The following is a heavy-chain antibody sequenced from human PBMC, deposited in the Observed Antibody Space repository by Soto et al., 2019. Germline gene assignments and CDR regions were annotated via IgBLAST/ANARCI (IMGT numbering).Heavy chain of an antibody. CDR2: IIPIFGTA. CDR3: ARTSYYDFWSGYSNWFDP. V-gene: IGHV1-69*06. Sequence: SVKVSCKASGGTFSSYAISWVRQAPGQGLEWMGGIIPIFGTANYAQKFQGRVTITADKSTSTAYMELSSLRSEDTAVYYCARTSYYDFWSGYSNWFDPWGQGTLVTVSS. CDR1: GGTFSSYA. D-gene: IGHD3-3*01. J-gene: IGHJ5*02.